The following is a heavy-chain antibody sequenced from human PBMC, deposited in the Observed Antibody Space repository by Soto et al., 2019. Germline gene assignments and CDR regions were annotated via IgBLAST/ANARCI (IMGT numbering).Heavy chain of an antibody. V-gene: IGHV3-33*01. CDR2: IWYDGSNK. J-gene: IGHJ5*02. Sequence: GGSLRLSCAASGFTFSSYVMHWVRQSPGKGLEWVAVIWYDGSNKYYADSVKGRFTISRDNSKNTLYLQMNSLRAEDTAVYYCARDRKGYYNWFDPWGQGTLVTVSS. CDR1: GFTFSSYV. CDR3: ARDRKGYYNWFDP. D-gene: IGHD3-22*01.